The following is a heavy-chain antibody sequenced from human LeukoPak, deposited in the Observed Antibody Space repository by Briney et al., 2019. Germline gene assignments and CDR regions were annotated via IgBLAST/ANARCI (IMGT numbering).Heavy chain of an antibody. V-gene: IGHV4-34*01. Sequence: PSETLSLTCAVYGGSFSGYYWSWIRQPPGKGLEWVGEINHSGSTNYNTSLKSRVTISVDTSKNQFSLKLSSVTAADTAVYYCARTFIAARPHYFDYWGQGTLVTVSS. CDR3: ARTFIAARPHYFDY. CDR1: GGSFSGYY. J-gene: IGHJ4*02. CDR2: INHSGST. D-gene: IGHD6-6*01.